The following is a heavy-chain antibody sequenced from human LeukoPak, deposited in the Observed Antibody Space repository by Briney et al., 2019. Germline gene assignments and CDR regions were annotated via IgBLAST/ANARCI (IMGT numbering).Heavy chain of an antibody. CDR1: GFTFSSYE. CDR2: ISSSGSTI. CDR3: ARVVDTAMNY. V-gene: IGHV3-48*03. D-gene: IGHD5-18*01. J-gene: IGHJ4*02. Sequence: GGSLRLSCAASGFTFSSYEMNWVRQAPGKGLEWVSYISSSGSTIYYADSVKGRFTISRDNAKNSLYLQMNSLRAEDTAVYYCARVVDTAMNYWGQGTLVTVSS.